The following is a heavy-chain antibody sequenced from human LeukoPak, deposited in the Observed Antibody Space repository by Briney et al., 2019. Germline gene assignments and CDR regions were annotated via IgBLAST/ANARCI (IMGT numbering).Heavy chain of an antibody. J-gene: IGHJ4*02. CDR1: GGTFSSYA. V-gene: IGHV1-69*06. D-gene: IGHD6-6*01. CDR2: IIPIFGTA. CDR3: ARDSIAARGYFDY. Sequence: GASVNVSCKASGGTFSSYAISWVRQAPGQGLEGMGGIIPIFGTANYAQKFQGRVTITAEKSTSTAYMELSSLRSEDTAVYYCARDSIAARGYFDYWGQGTLVTVSS.